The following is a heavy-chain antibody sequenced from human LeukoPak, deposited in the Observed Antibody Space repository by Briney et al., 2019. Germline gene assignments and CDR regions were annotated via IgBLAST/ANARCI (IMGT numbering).Heavy chain of an antibody. CDR1: GFTFSRYG. J-gene: IGHJ4*02. CDR3: AKISRSYPIDY. CDR2: ISFDGINR. V-gene: IGHV3-30*18. Sequence: GRSLRLSCAACGFTFSRYGMHWLRQAPGTGLEWAAVISFDGINRYYPDSVNGRFTISRDNSMKTLYVQMNNLRAEYTAVYYCAKISRSYPIDYWGKGTLVTVSS. D-gene: IGHD1-26*01.